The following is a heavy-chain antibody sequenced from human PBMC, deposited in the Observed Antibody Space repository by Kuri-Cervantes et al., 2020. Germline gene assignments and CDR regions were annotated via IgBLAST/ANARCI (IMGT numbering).Heavy chain of an antibody. D-gene: IGHD1-26*01. Sequence: SGPTLVKPTETLTLTCTVSGFSLSNARMGVSWIRQPSGKAQEWLAHIFSNDEKSYSTSLKSRLTISKDTSKNQVVLTMTNMDPVDTATYYCARSLSGSSYYYYYGMDVWGQGTTVTVSS. CDR3: ARSLSGSSYYYYYGMDV. CDR2: IFSNDEK. J-gene: IGHJ6*02. V-gene: IGHV2-26*01. CDR1: GFSLSNARMG.